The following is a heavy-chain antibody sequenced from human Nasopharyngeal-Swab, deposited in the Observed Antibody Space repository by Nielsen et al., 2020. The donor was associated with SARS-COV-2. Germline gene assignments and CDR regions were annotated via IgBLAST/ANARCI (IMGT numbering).Heavy chain of an antibody. CDR2: IWYDGSNK. Sequence: LSLTCAASGFTFSSYCLHWVRQAPGKGLEGVAVIWYDGSNKYYADSVKGRFTISRDNSKNTLYLQMNSLRAEDTAVYYCARELVRGVITDYYYGMDVWGQGTTVTVSS. CDR1: GFTFSSYC. D-gene: IGHD3-10*01. CDR3: ARELVRGVITDYYYGMDV. J-gene: IGHJ6*02. V-gene: IGHV3-33*01.